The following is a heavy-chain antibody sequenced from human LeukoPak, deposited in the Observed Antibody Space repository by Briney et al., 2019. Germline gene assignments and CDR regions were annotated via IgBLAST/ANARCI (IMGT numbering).Heavy chain of an antibody. J-gene: IGHJ5*02. Sequence: GGSLRLSCAASGFTFSSYSMNWVRQAPGKGLEWVSSISSSSSYIYYADSVKGRFTISRDNAKNSPYLQMNSLRAEDTAVYYCARANVLLWFGELSYNWFDPWGQGTLVTVSS. CDR2: ISSSSSYI. D-gene: IGHD3-10*01. CDR1: GFTFSSYS. V-gene: IGHV3-21*01. CDR3: ARANVLLWFGELSYNWFDP.